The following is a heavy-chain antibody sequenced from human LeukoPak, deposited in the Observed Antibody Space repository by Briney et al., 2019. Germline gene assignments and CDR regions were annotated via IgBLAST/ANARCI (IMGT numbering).Heavy chain of an antibody. D-gene: IGHD1-26*01. Sequence: GGSLRLSCAPSGFTFSSYSMNGVRHAPGKGVEWVSYIRGSSSYIFYADSVKGRFTISRDNAKNSLYLQMNSLRAEDTAVYYCARDRVGGTTASTFEYWGQGTLVTVSS. CDR1: GFTFSSYS. CDR2: IRGSSSYI. CDR3: ARDRVGGTTASTFEY. J-gene: IGHJ4*02. V-gene: IGHV3-21*01.